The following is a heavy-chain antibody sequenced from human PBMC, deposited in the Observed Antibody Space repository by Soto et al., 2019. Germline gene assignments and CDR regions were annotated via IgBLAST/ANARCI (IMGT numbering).Heavy chain of an antibody. CDR3: AKGGGDSLRYGMDV. V-gene: IGHV3-23*01. J-gene: IGHJ6*02. CDR2: IDGSGGSL. CDR1: GFTFSSCA. Sequence: EVQLLESGGGLVQPGGALRLSCSASGFTFSSCAMNWVRQAPGKGLEWVSAIDGSGGSLYYADSVKGRFTISRDNSKTTRYLQMDSLRAEDTAVYYCAKGGGDSLRYGMDVWGQGTTVTVSS. D-gene: IGHD2-21*02.